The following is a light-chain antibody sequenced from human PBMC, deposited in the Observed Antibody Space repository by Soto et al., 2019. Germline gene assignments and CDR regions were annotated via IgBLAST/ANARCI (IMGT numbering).Light chain of an antibody. Sequence: QSALTQPASVSGSPGQSITISCTGTSSDVGSYNPVSWYQQHPGKAPKPMIYEGSKRPSGVSNRFSGSKSGNTASLTISGLQAEDEADYYCCSYAGSSTLVFGTGTKVTVL. CDR1: SSDVGSYNP. V-gene: IGLV2-23*01. CDR2: EGS. CDR3: CSYAGSSTLV. J-gene: IGLJ1*01.